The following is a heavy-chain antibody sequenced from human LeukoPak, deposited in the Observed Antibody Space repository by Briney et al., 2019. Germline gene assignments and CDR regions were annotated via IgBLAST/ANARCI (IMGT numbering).Heavy chain of an antibody. CDR2: ISSSSSYI. V-gene: IGHV3-21*04. Sequence: GGSLRLSCAASGFTFSTYSMNWVRQAPGKGLEWVSSISSSSSYIYYADSVKGRFTISRDNAKNSLYLQMNSLRAEDTAVYYCARDPKKSQPLHFDYWGQGTLVTVSS. CDR3: ARDPKKSQPLHFDY. J-gene: IGHJ4*02. D-gene: IGHD2-2*01. CDR1: GFTFSTYS.